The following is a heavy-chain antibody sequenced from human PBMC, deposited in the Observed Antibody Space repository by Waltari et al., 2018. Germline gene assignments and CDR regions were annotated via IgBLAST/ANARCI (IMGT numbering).Heavy chain of an antibody. CDR3: ARVKSGFDS. CDR2: IYHTGSH. V-gene: IGHV4-59*12. Sequence: QVQLQESGPGLVKPSETLSLTCSVSGGSFTTNYWSWIRQSPGKGLEWIGEIYHTGSHNYNPSLQNRVTISVDRSKSLFSLEVTSITAADAAIYYCARVKSGFDSWGQGTVVTVSS. J-gene: IGHJ4*02. CDR1: GGSFTTNY.